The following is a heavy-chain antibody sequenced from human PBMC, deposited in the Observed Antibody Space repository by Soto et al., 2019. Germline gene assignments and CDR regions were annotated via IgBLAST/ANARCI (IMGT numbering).Heavy chain of an antibody. CDR3: ARNPFGDNYFDY. CDR1: GYNFTSYY. V-gene: IGHV1-18*04. CDR2: ISANNGST. J-gene: IGHJ4*02. D-gene: IGHD3-10*01. Sequence: ASVKVSCKASGYNFTSYYMHWVRQAPGQGLEWMGRISANNGSTNYAQKLQGRVTMTTDTSTSTAYMELRSLRSDDTAVYYCARNPFGDNYFDYWGQGTLVTVSS.